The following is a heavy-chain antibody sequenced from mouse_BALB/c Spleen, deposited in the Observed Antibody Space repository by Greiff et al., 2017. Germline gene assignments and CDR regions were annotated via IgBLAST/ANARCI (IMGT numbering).Heavy chain of an antibody. V-gene: IGHV1S26*01. D-gene: IGHD1-2*01. Sequence: QVQLKQFGAELVKPGASVKISCKASGYTFTSYWMHWVKQRPGQGLEWIGYINPSTGYTEYNQKFKDKATLTADKSSSTAYMQLSSLTSEDSAVYYCARSTTATDYWGQGTTLTVSS. CDR2: INPSTGYT. J-gene: IGHJ2*01. CDR3: ARSTTATDY. CDR1: GYTFTSYW.